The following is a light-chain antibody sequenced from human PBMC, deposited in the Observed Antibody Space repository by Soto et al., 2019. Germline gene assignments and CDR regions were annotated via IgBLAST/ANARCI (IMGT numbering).Light chain of an antibody. CDR3: QQYHTSPIT. CDR1: QSFSSSY. J-gene: IGKJ5*01. V-gene: IGKV3-20*01. CDR2: GAS. Sequence: DNVLTQSPGTLSLSPGDRPTLCCRASQSFSSSYLAWYQQKPGQAPRLLIYGASIRATGIPDRVSGSGSGTDFTLTISRLEPEDFAVYYCQQYHTSPITFGQGTRLEIK.